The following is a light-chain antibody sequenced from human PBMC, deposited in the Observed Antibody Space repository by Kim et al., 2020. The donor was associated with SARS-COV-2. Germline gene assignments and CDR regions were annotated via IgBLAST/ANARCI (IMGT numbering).Light chain of an antibody. CDR2: EAS. CDR1: QTISSG. J-gene: IGKJ1*01. CDR3: QLYNTFWT. V-gene: IGKV1-5*01. Sequence: SASVGDRVTITCRASQTISSGLAWYQQKPGKVPKVLIYEASTLQSGVPTRFSGSGSGTEFTLTISSLQPDDFATYYCQLYNTFWTFGQGTKVDIK.